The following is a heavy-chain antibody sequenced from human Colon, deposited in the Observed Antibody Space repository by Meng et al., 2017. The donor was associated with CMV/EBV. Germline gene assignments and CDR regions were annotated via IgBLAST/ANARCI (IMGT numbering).Heavy chain of an antibody. V-gene: IGHV3-15*01. CDR1: GFSFSNAW. CDR3: ATITEGY. J-gene: IGHJ4*02. CDR2: VKSKSEGGRI. Sequence: GGAWGGVVEPGGSLRLSCAASGFSFSNAWMSWVRHTPGKGLEWVGRVKSKSEGGRIDYASSVKGRFSILRDDSKSTLYMEMNSLRAEDTAVYYCATITEGYWGQGTLVTVSS. D-gene: IGHD4/OR15-4a*01.